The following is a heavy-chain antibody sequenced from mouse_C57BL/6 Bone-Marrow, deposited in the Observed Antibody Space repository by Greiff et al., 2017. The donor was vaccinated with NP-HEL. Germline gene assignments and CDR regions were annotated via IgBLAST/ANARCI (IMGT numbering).Heavy chain of an antibody. J-gene: IGHJ4*01. Sequence: VKLMESGAELVKPGASVKISCKASGYAFSSYWMNWVKQRPGKGLEWIGQIYPGDGDTNYNGKFKGKATLTADKSSSTAYMQLSSLTSEDSAVYFCARLLRYGAMDYWGQGTSVTVSS. CDR3: ARLLRYGAMDY. CDR2: IYPGDGDT. CDR1: GYAFSSYW. D-gene: IGHD1-1*01. V-gene: IGHV1-80*01.